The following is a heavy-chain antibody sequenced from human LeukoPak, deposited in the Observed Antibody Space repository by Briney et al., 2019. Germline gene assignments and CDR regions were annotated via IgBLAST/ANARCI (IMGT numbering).Heavy chain of an antibody. CDR2: INHSGST. CDR1: GGSFSGYY. V-gene: IGHV4-34*01. J-gene: IGHJ5*02. D-gene: IGHD2-2*01. CDR3: ARGQRGYCSSTSCYEFDP. Sequence: SETLSLTCAVYGGSFSGYYWSWIRQPPGKGLERIGEINHSGSTNYNPSLKSRVTISVDTSKNQFSLKLSSVTAADTAVYYCARGQRGYCSSTSCYEFDPCGQGTLVTVSS.